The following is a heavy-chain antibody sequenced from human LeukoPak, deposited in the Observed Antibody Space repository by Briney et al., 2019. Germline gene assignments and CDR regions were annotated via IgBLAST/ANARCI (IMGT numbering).Heavy chain of an antibody. D-gene: IGHD2-15*01. CDR2: ISYDGSNK. CDR1: GFTFSSYA. J-gene: IGHJ4*02. Sequence: GGSLRLSCAASGFTFSSYATHWVRQAPGKGLEWAAVISYDGSNKYYADSVKGRFIISRDNSKNTLYLQMNSLRAEDTAVYYCARSRPRGRDFDYWGQGTLVTVSS. CDR3: ARSRPRGRDFDY. V-gene: IGHV3-30-3*01.